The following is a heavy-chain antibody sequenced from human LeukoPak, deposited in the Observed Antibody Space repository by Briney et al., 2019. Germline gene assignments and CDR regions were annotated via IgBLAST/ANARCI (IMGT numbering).Heavy chain of an antibody. CDR3: AKGDYGDYVAWFDP. V-gene: IGHV3-23*01. D-gene: IGHD4-17*01. CDR2: ISGRVGST. J-gene: IGHJ5*02. CDR1: GFTSSIYS. Sequence: LSGGSLRLSCAASGFTSSIYSMSWVRHAPGEWLEWVSAISGRVGSTYYEDSVKGRFTISRDNSKNTLYLQMNSLRGEDTAVYYCAKGDYGDYVAWFDPWGQGTLVTVSS.